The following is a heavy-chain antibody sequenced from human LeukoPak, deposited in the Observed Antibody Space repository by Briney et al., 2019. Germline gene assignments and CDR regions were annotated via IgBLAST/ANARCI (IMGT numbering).Heavy chain of an antibody. CDR2: THPGDSDT. CDR3: ARRIYGGNSDLDY. V-gene: IGHV5-51*01. D-gene: IGHD4-23*01. CDR1: GYSFTSYW. Sequence: GESLKISCQASGYSFTSYWIGWVRQLPGKGLEWMGITHPGDSDTRYSPSFQGQVTISADMSISTAYLQWSSLKASDTAMYYCARRIYGGNSDLDYWGQGTLVTDPS. J-gene: IGHJ4*02.